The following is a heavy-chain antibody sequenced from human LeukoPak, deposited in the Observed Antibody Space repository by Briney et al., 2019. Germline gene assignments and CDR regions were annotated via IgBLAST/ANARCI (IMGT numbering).Heavy chain of an antibody. Sequence: PGGSLRLSCAVSGCTFSDYYMSWIRQAPGKGLEWVSYISSSSSYTNYADSVKGRFTISRDNAKNSLYLQMNSLRAEDTAVYYCARVSSSGWYLPYWGQGTLVTVSS. CDR1: GCTFSDYY. CDR2: ISSSSSYT. CDR3: ARVSSSGWYLPY. J-gene: IGHJ4*02. D-gene: IGHD6-19*01. V-gene: IGHV3-11*06.